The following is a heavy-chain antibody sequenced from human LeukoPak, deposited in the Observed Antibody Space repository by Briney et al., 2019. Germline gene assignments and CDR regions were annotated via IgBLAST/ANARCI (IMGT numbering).Heavy chain of an antibody. CDR1: GFTFSSYS. V-gene: IGHV3-21*01. CDR2: ISSSSSYI. CDR3: ARDRDYDFWSGYWPDAFDI. J-gene: IGHJ3*02. Sequence: GGSLRLSCAASGFTFSSYSMNWVRQAPGKGLEWVSSISSSSSYIYYADSVKGRFIISRDNAKNSLYLQMNSLRAEDTAVYYCARDRDYDFWSGYWPDAFDIWGQGTMVTVSS. D-gene: IGHD3-3*01.